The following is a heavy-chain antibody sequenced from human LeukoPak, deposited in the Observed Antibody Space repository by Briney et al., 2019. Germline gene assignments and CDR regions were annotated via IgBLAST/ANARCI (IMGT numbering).Heavy chain of an antibody. CDR2: TYHRGNT. CDR3: ARDSMPGGDP. D-gene: IGHD2/OR15-2a*01. CDR1: GYSISSGYY. Sequence: SETLSLTCTVSGYSISSGYYWGWIRQPPGKGLEWIGTTYHRGNTYYNSSLKSRVTISVDTSKNQFSLKLSSVTAADTAVYYCARDSMPGGDPWGQGTLVTVSS. V-gene: IGHV4-38-2*02. J-gene: IGHJ5*02.